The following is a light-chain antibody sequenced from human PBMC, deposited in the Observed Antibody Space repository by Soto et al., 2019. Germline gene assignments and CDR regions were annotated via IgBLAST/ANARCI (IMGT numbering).Light chain of an antibody. Sequence: ALAIPASVSLFPWQSLTISCTRTSHDIAPYNYVSWYKQHPGKAPKFIIYEVSYRPSGISNRFSGAKSGNTASLTISGLQAEDEADYYCRSYTSSTNYVFGTGTRSPS. CDR1: SHDIAPYNY. J-gene: IGLJ1*01. CDR2: EVS. V-gene: IGLV2-14*01. CDR3: RSYTSSTNYV.